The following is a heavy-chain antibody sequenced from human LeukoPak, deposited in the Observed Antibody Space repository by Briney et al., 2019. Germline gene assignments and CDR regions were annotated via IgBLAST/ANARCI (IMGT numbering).Heavy chain of an antibody. CDR3: ARGSLDYYDSSGLDY. CDR2: IYHSGST. Sequence: PSETLSLTCAVSGGSISSSNWWSWVRQPPGKGLEWIGEIYHSGSTNYNPSLKSRVTISVDKSKNQFSLKLSSVTAADTAVYYCARGSLDYYDSSGLDYWGQGTLVTDSS. V-gene: IGHV4-4*02. D-gene: IGHD3-22*01. CDR1: GGSISSSNW. J-gene: IGHJ4*02.